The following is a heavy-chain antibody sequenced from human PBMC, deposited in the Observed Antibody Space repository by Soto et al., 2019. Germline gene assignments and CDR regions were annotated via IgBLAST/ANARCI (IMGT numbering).Heavy chain of an antibody. Sequence: HGESLKISCKGSGYSFTSYWISWVRQMPGKGLEWMGRIDPSDSYTNYSPSFQGHVTISADKSISTAYLQWSSLKASDTAMYYCARLDYPYLSPRYGMDVWGQGTTVTVSS. D-gene: IGHD1-1*01. CDR2: IDPSDSYT. CDR1: GYSFTSYW. CDR3: ARLDYPYLSPRYGMDV. V-gene: IGHV5-10-1*01. J-gene: IGHJ6*02.